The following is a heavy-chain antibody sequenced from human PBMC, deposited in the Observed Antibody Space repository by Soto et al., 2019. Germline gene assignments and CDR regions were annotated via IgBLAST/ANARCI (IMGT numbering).Heavy chain of an antibody. J-gene: IGHJ4*01. CDR2: ITVKTGNT. V-gene: IGHV3-48*02. CDR1: GFPISECS. Sequence: PGGSLRLSCEASGFPISECSMNWVRQAPGKGLEWLSYITVKTGNTLYADSVRGRFTISTDNAGNSVFLQMRSLRDEDTAVYFCVRDRDLYRDMFHADLWSKGTLVTVPS. D-gene: IGHD3-10*02. CDR3: VRDRDLYRDMFHADL.